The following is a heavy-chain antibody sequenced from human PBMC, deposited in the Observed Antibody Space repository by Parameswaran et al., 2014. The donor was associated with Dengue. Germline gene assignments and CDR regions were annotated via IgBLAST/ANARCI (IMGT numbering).Heavy chain of an antibody. J-gene: IGHJ4*02. CDR3: AKWRNIVVVPAAYYYFDY. V-gene: IGHV4-30-2*01. Sequence: PGKGLEWIGYIYHSGSTYYNPSLKSRVTISVDRSKNQFSLKLSSVTAEDTAVYYCAKWRNIVVVPAAYYYFDYWGQGTLVTVSS. CDR2: IYHSGST. D-gene: IGHD2-2*01.